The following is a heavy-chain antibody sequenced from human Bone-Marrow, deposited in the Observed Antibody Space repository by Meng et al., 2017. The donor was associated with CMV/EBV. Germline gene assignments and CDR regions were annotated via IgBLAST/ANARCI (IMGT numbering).Heavy chain of an antibody. CDR1: GGSIISSGYY. J-gene: IGHJ6*02. CDR2: IYYRGTT. Sequence: SETLSLTCTVSGGSIISSGYYWGWIRQPPGKGLQWIGSIYYRGTTYYNPSLKSRVTISLDTSKNQFSLKLSSVTAADTAVYYCARQSVLRFLGWFYGMDVWGQGTTVTVSS. CDR3: ARQSVLRFLGWFYGMDV. V-gene: IGHV4-39*01. D-gene: IGHD3-3*01.